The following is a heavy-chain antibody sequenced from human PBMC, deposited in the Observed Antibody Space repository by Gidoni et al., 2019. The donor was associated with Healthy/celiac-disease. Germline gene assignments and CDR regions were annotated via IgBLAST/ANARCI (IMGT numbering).Heavy chain of an antibody. CDR3: AHRDSSSYHNAFVI. CDR2: IYWDDDK. CDR1: GFSLSTSGVG. J-gene: IGHJ3*02. V-gene: IGHV2-5*02. D-gene: IGHD6-13*01. Sequence: QITLKESGPTLVKPKQNRTLPCTFSGFSLSTSGVGVGWIRQPPGKALEWLALIYWDDDKRYSPSLNGTLTLTKDTSNNQVVLTMPNMDPVDTATYYCAHRDSSSYHNAFVIWCQGTIVTVSS.